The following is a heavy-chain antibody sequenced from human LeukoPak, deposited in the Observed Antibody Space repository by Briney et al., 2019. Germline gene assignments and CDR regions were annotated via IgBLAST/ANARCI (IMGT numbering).Heavy chain of an antibody. J-gene: IGHJ4*02. CDR1: GFTFSSYA. D-gene: IGHD3-22*01. Sequence: GGSLRLSCAASGFTFSSYAMHWVRQAPGKGLEWVAVISYDGSNKYYADSVKGRFTISRDNSKNTLYLQMNSLRAEDTAVYYCARAFPRYDSSGYLDYWGQGTLVTVST. V-gene: IGHV3-30-3*01. CDR2: ISYDGSNK. CDR3: ARAFPRYDSSGYLDY.